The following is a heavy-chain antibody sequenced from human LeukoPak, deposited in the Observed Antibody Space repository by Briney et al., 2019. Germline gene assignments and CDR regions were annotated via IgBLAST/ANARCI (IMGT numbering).Heavy chain of an antibody. CDR2: ISGSGDKP. CDR3: AKAPYSSGYYIFDN. D-gene: IGHD3-22*01. Sequence: GGSLRLSCAASGLIFSKYAMSWVRQAPGKGLEWVSGISGSGDKPYYADSVKGRFAISRDNSKNTLSLQMNSLRDEDTAVYYCAKAPYSSGYYIFDNWGQGNLVTVSS. CDR1: GLIFSKYA. V-gene: IGHV3-23*01. J-gene: IGHJ5*02.